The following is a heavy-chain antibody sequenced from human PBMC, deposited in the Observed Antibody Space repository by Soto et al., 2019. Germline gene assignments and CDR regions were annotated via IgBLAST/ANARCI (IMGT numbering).Heavy chain of an antibody. Sequence: QLQLQESGPGLVKPSETLSLTCTVSGGSISSSSYYWGWIRQPPGKGLEWIGEIDHSGSTNSNPSLKSRVTISVDTSKRQISLKMSSVTAADTAVYYCARGAGWELTWGQGTLVTVSS. J-gene: IGHJ5*02. V-gene: IGHV4-39*07. D-gene: IGHD1-26*01. CDR1: GGSISSSSYY. CDR3: ARGAGWELT. CDR2: IDHSGST.